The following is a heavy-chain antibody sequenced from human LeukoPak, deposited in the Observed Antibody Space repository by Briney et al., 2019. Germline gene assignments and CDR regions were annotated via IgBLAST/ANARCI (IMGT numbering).Heavy chain of an antibody. CDR2: INPNSGGT. J-gene: IGHJ3*02. V-gene: IGHV1-2*02. D-gene: IGHD1-26*01. CDR3: ARDKSGSYYGHDAFDI. Sequence: GASVKVSCKASGYTFTGYYMNWVRQAPGQGLEWMGWINPNSGGTNYAQKFQGRVTMTRDTSISTAYMELSRLRSDDTAVYYCARDKSGSYYGHDAFDIWGQGTMVTVSS. CDR1: GYTFTGYY.